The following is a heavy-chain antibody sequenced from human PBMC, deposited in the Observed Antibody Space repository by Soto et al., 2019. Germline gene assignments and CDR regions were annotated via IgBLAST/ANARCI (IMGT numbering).Heavy chain of an antibody. CDR1: GGSISSYY. CDR2: IYYSGST. D-gene: IGHD5-18*01. CDR3: AREVDTAMAMFDP. Sequence: SETLSLTCTVSGGSISSYYWSWIRQSPGKGLEWIGYIYYSGSTNYNPSLKSRVTISVDTSKNQFSLKLSSVTAADTAVYYCAREVDTAMAMFDPWGQGTLVTVSS. V-gene: IGHV4-59*01. J-gene: IGHJ5*02.